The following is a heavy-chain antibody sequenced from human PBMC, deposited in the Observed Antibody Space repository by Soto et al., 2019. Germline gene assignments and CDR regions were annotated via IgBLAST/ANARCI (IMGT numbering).Heavy chain of an antibody. Sequence: GGSLRLSCAASGFTFSSYGMHWVRQAPGKGLEWVATISYDGTNKNYADSVKGRFTISRDNSKNTLYLQMDSLKLEDTAVYYCSKDPRGYSYGYDVDYWGQGTLVTVSS. V-gene: IGHV3-30*18. J-gene: IGHJ4*02. D-gene: IGHD5-18*01. CDR2: ISYDGTNK. CDR3: SKDPRGYSYGYDVDY. CDR1: GFTFSSYG.